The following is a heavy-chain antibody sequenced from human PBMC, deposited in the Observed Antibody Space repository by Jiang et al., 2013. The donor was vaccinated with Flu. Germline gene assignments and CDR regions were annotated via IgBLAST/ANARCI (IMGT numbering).Heavy chain of an antibody. D-gene: IGHD2-2*01. J-gene: IGHJ6*02. Sequence: GSGLVKPSETLSVTCTVSGGSISNNNYYWGWIRQPPGKGLEWIGSIYYSGSTYYNPSFKSRVTISVDTSKNQFSLKVYSVSAADTAVYYCARIGASYCSSFSCYASGMDVWGQ. CDR2: IYYSGST. CDR3: ARIGASYCSSFSCYASGMDV. V-gene: IGHV4-39*07. CDR1: GGSISNNNYY.